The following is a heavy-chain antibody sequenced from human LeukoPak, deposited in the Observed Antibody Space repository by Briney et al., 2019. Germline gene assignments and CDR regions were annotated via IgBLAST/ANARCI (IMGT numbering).Heavy chain of an antibody. CDR3: ARTRYYYNSRSYGAPYYFDY. CDR2: ISYSGST. D-gene: IGHD3-10*01. CDR1: GGSFTPYY. V-gene: IGHV4-59*08. Sequence: SETLSLTCTVSGGSFTPYYWSWIRQPPGKGLEWIGHISYSGSTNYNPSLKSRVTISIDTSKNQFSLKLSSVTAADTAVYYCARTRYYYNSRSYGAPYYFDYWGQGTLVTVSS. J-gene: IGHJ4*02.